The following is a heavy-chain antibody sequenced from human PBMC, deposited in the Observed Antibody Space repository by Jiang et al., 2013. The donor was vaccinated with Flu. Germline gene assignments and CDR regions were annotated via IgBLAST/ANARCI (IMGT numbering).Heavy chain of an antibody. CDR1: GGSFSGYY. Sequence: ETLSLTCAVYGGSFSGYYWSWIRQPPGKGLEWIGEINHSGSTNYNPSLKSRVTISVDTSKNQFSLKLSSVTAADTAVYYCARDYYYDSSGYYWVIDYWGQGTLVTVSS. V-gene: IGHV4-34*01. D-gene: IGHD3-22*01. J-gene: IGHJ4*02. CDR2: INHSGST. CDR3: ARDYYYDSSGYYWVIDY.